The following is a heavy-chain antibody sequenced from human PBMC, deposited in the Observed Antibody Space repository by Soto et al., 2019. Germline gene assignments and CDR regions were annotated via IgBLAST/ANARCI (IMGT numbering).Heavy chain of an antibody. CDR3: AHSLIGYYYDSSGSNWFDP. CDR2: IYWDDDK. CDR1: GFSLSTSGVG. J-gene: IGHJ5*02. V-gene: IGHV2-5*02. D-gene: IGHD3-22*01. Sequence: QITLKESGPPLVKPTQTLTLTCTFSGFSLSTSGVGVGWIRQPPGKALEWLALIYWDDDKRYSPSLKSRLTITQDTSQNQLVLTMTHMDPVDTATYYCAHSLIGYYYDSSGSNWFDPWGQGTLVTVSS.